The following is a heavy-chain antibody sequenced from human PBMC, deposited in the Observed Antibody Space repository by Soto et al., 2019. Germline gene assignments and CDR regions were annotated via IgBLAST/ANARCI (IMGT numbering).Heavy chain of an antibody. D-gene: IGHD2-21*02. V-gene: IGHV1-69*02. Sequence: QVQLVQSGAEVRKPGSSVEVSCMASGSTFSSYTVNWVRQAPGQGLEWIGRIIPVLGVTHYARRFQGRVTMTAARSRKTAYRELTSLTSEDTAVYYCARRRYCGVDCYNKFYYGMDVWGQGTTVTVSS. J-gene: IGHJ6*02. CDR2: IIPVLGVT. CDR1: GSTFSSYT. CDR3: ARRRYCGVDCYNKFYYGMDV.